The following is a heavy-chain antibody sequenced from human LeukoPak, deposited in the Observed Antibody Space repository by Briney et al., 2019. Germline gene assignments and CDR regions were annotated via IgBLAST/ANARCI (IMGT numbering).Heavy chain of an antibody. CDR1: GGTFSSYA. CDR3: ARDIVVVVAATPSGPDY. Sequence: ASVKVSCKASGGTFSSYAISWVRQAPGQGLEWMGWINPNSGGTNYAQKFQGRVTMTRDTSISTAYMELSRLRSDDTAVYYCARDIVVVVAATPSGPDYWGQGTLVTVSS. D-gene: IGHD2-15*01. CDR2: INPNSGGT. V-gene: IGHV1-2*02. J-gene: IGHJ4*02.